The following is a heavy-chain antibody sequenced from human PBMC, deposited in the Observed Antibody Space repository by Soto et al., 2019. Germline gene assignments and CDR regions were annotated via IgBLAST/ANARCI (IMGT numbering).Heavy chain of an antibody. CDR2: IYYSGST. J-gene: IGHJ3*02. V-gene: IGHV4-31*03. CDR3: ARVLGYYDSSGDYWVDAFDI. D-gene: IGHD3-22*01. CDR1: GGSISSGGYY. Sequence: SETLSLTCTVSGGSISSGGYYWSWIRQHPGKGLEWIGYIYYSGSTYYNPSLKSRVTISVDTSKNQFSLKLSSVTAADTAMYYCARVLGYYDSSGDYWVDAFDIWGQGTMVTVSS.